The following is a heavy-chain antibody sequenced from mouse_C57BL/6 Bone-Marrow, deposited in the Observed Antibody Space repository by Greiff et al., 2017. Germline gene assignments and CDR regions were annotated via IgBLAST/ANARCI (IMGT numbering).Heavy chain of an antibody. CDR1: GYAFSSYW. V-gene: IGHV1-80*01. J-gene: IGHJ4*01. Sequence: QVQLQQSGAELVKPGASVKISCKASGYAFSSYWMNWVKQRPGKGLEWIGQIYPGDGDTNYNGKFKGKATLTADKASSTAYMQLSSLTSEDSAVYFCARDLYYYAMDYWGQGTSVTGSS. CDR3: ARDLYYYAMDY. CDR2: IYPGDGDT.